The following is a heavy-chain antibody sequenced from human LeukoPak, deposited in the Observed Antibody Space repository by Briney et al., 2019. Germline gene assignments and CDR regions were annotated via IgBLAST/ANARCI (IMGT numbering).Heavy chain of an antibody. J-gene: IGHJ4*02. V-gene: IGHV4-59*01. CDR2: IYYSGST. CDR1: GGSISSYF. D-gene: IGHD1-26*01. Sequence: SETLSLTCTVSGGSISSYFWTWIRQPPGKGLEWIGYIYYSGSTNYNPSLKSRVTISLDTSKNQFSLKLNSVTAADTAVYYCARSQSQSGSYRYYFTYWGQGTLVTVSS. CDR3: ARSQSQSGSYRYYFTY.